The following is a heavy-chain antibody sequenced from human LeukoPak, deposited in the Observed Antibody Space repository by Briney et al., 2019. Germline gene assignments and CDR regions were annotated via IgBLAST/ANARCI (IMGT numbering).Heavy chain of an antibody. CDR2: IIPIFGTA. D-gene: IGHD6-13*01. V-gene: IGHV1-69*06. CDR3: ARSGTGAPLDY. J-gene: IGHJ4*02. Sequence: SAKVSCKASGGTFSSYAISWVRQAPGQGLEWMGGIIPIFGTANYAQKFQGRVTITADKSTSTAYMELSSLRSEDTAVYYCARSGTGAPLDYWGQGTLVTVSS. CDR1: GGTFSSYA.